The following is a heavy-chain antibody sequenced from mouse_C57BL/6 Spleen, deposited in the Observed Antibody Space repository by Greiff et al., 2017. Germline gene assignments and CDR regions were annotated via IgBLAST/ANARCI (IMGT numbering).Heavy chain of an antibody. V-gene: IGHV1-26*01. Sequence: EVKLMESGPELVKPGASVKISCKASGYTFTDYYMNWVKQSHGKSLEWIGDINPNNGGTSYNQKFKGKATLTVDKSSSTAYMELRSLTSEDSAVYYCARGNFVFDYWGQGTTLTVSS. D-gene: IGHD2-1*01. CDR3: ARGNFVFDY. CDR2: INPNNGGT. J-gene: IGHJ2*01. CDR1: GYTFTDYY.